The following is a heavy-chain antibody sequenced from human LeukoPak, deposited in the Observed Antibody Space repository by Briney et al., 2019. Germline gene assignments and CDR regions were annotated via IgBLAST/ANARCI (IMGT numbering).Heavy chain of an antibody. CDR2: IRTNIENTM. CDR3: VRDHIYAFNI. V-gene: IGHV3-48*02. Sequence: PGGSLRLSCAASGFTFSSYWMSWVRQAPGKGLEWISNIRTNIENTMFYADSVKGRFTISRDDAKNSLSLQMNSLRDEDTAVYYCVRDHIYAFNIWGRGTTVTVSS. J-gene: IGHJ3*02. D-gene: IGHD2-21*01. CDR1: GFTFSSYW.